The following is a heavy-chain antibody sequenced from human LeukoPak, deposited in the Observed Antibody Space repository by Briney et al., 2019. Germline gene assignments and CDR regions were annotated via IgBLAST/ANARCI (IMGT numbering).Heavy chain of an antibody. CDR3: ARDPGHYYGSGSYYKTGFDP. D-gene: IGHD3-10*01. Sequence: SETLSLTCTVSGGSISSYYWSWIRQPPGKGLGWIGYIYYSGSTNYNPSLKSRVTISVDTSKNQFSLKLSSVTAADTAVYYCARDPGHYYGSGSYYKTGFDPRGQGTLVTVSS. J-gene: IGHJ5*02. CDR2: IYYSGST. CDR1: GGSISSYY. V-gene: IGHV4-59*01.